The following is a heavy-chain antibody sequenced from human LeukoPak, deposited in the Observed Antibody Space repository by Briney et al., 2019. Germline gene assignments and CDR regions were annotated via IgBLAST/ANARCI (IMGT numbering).Heavy chain of an antibody. CDR1: GGSISSGDYY. V-gene: IGHV4-30-4*08. CDR2: IYYSGST. J-gene: IGHJ4*02. CDR3: ARKTEMATILYFDY. D-gene: IGHD5-24*01. Sequence: SETLSLTCTVSGGSISSGDYYWSWIRQPPGKGLEWIGYIYYSGSTYYNPSLKSRVTISVDTSKNQFSLKLSSVTAADTAVYYCARKTEMATILYFDYWGQGTLVTVSS.